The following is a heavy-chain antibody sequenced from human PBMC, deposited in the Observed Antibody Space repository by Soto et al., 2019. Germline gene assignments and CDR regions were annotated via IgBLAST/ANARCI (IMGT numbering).Heavy chain of an antibody. V-gene: IGHV1-3*04. Sequence: VASVKVSCKTSGYSFSIFAMHWVRQAPRQRPEWMGWINTGDGNTVYPQKFQGRITISRDTSATTAYMELSSLRSEDTAVYYCARRNGVAVAGILDYWGQGTPVTVSS. CDR3: ARRNGVAVAGILDY. D-gene: IGHD6-19*01. CDR1: GYSFSIFA. CDR2: INTGDGNT. J-gene: IGHJ4*02.